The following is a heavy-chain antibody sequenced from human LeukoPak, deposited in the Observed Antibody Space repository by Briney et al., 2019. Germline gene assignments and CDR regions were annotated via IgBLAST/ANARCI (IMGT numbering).Heavy chain of an antibody. Sequence: RGSLGLSCAASGLTFTNYCMSWVRQAPGKGLEWVANIKQDGGETSYVDAVKGRFTISRDNARNSAYLQMNNLRADDTAGYYWARDVGTVPSRSYFASGGRGTLVTV. J-gene: IGHJ4*02. V-gene: IGHV3-7*01. CDR3: ARDVGTVPSRSYFAS. CDR1: GLTFTNYC. D-gene: IGHD6-6*01. CDR2: IKQDGGET.